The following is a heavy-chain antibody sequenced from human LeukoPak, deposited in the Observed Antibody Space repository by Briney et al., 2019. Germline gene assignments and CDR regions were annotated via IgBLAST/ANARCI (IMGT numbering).Heavy chain of an antibody. CDR3: ARAWNSAWFDP. Sequence: PSRTLSLTCSVSGGSISSGGYYWSWIRQHPGTGLEWIGYIYYSGSTYYNPSLKNRVIISVDTSKNQFSLKLSSVTAADTAVYYCARAWNSAWFDPWGQGTLVTVSS. CDR1: GGSISSGGYY. CDR2: IYYSGST. V-gene: IGHV4-31*03. D-gene: IGHD1-7*01. J-gene: IGHJ5*02.